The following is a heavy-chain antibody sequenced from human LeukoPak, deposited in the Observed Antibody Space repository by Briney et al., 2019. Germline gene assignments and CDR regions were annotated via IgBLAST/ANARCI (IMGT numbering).Heavy chain of an antibody. Sequence: GRSLRLSCAASGFTFEDYAMHWVRQAPGKGLEWVSGISWNSDTIGYADSVKGRFTISRDNAKNSLYLQMNSLRTEDTALYYCARDHSRIYGDFPVYYSDYWGQGTLVTVSS. D-gene: IGHD4-17*01. CDR1: GFTFEDYA. CDR3: ARDHSRIYGDFPVYYSDY. CDR2: ISWNSDTI. J-gene: IGHJ4*02. V-gene: IGHV3-9*01.